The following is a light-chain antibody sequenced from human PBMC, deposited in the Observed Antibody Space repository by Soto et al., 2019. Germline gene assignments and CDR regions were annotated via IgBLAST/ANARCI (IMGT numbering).Light chain of an antibody. J-gene: IGKJ5*01. Sequence: ELPMNQSVSIVSASRRERATLSCSASQSVSSNLAWYQQKPGQAPRLLIYGASTRATGIPARFSGSGSGTEFTLTISSLQSEDFEVYYCQQYNNWPPSFGQGTRLEI. CDR3: QQYNNWPPS. CDR1: QSVSSN. V-gene: IGKV3-15*01. CDR2: GAS.